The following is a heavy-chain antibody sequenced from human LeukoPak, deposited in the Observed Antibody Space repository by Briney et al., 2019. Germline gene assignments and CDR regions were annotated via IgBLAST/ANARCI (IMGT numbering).Heavy chain of an antibody. Sequence: SETLSLNCAVYGGSFSGYYWSWIRQPPGKGLEWIGEINHSGSTNYNPSLKSRVTISVDTSKSQFSLKLSSVTAADTAVYYCARGGVGATDYWGQGTLVTVSS. CDR2: INHSGST. J-gene: IGHJ4*02. D-gene: IGHD1-26*01. CDR3: ARGGVGATDY. CDR1: GGSFSGYY. V-gene: IGHV4-34*01.